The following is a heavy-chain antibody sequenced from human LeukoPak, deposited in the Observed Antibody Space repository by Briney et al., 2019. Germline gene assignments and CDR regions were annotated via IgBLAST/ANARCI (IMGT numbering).Heavy chain of an antibody. CDR2: IKQDGGEK. CDR1: GFTFSYYW. J-gene: IGHJ4*02. Sequence: GGSLRLSCAAPGFTFSYYWMGWVRQAPGKGLEWVSNIKQDGGEKYYVDSVKGRFTISRDKAKNSLYLQMNSMRAEDTAVYYCARDEHQYYHASSGRFDYWGQGILVTVSS. CDR3: ARDEHQYYHASSGRFDY. D-gene: IGHD3-22*01. V-gene: IGHV3-7*04.